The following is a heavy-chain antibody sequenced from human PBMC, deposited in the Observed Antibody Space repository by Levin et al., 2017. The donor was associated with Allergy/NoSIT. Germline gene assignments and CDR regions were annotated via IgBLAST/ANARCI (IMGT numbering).Heavy chain of an antibody. V-gene: IGHV1-2*02. CDR1: GYIFTGYY. CDR2: IHPNSGGT. Sequence: ASVKVSCKASGYIFTGYYMHWVRQAPGQGPEWMGWIHPNSGGTNFAQNFEGRVTMTRDTSISTAYMELNRLTSDDTAVYYCATSGHTAAAFDIWGQGTLVTVSS. J-gene: IGHJ3*02. CDR3: ATSGHTAAAFDI.